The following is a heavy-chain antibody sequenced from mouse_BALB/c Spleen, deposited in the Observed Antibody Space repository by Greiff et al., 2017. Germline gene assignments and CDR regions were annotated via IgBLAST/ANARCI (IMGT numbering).Heavy chain of an antibody. D-gene: IGHD1-1*01. CDR2: ISTYYGNT. CDR3: ARHYGSSYVRDWYFDV. V-gene: IGHV1-67*01. CDR1: SYTFTDYA. J-gene: IGHJ1*01. Sequence: VQLQQSGPELVRPGVSVKISCKGSSYTFTDYAIHWVKQSHAKSLEWIGVISTYYGNTNYNQKFKGKATMTVDKSASTAYMELARLTSEDSAVYYCARHYGSSYVRDWYFDVWGAGTTVTVSS.